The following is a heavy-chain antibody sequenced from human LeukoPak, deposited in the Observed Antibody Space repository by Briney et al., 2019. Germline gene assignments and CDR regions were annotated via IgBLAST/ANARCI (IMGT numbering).Heavy chain of an antibody. J-gene: IGHJ5*02. Sequence: SETLSLTCTVSGGSISSYYWSWIRQPPGKGLEWIGYIYYSGTTNYNPSLKSRVTISVDRSKNQFSLKLSSVTAADPAAYYCARAGDRCSAGSCYGWFDPWGQGTLVTVSS. CDR2: IYYSGTT. D-gene: IGHD2-15*01. V-gene: IGHV4-59*12. CDR3: ARAGDRCSAGSCYGWFDP. CDR1: GGSISSYY.